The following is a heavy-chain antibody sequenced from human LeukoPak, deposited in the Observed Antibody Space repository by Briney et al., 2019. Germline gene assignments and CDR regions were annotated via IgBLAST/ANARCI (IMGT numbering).Heavy chain of an antibody. J-gene: IGHJ3*02. CDR1: GYTFTGYY. D-gene: IGHD3-22*01. V-gene: IGHV1-2*02. CDR3: ARDYYDSSGYSRSDAFDI. Sequence: GASVKVSCKASGYTFTGYYMHWVRQAPGQGLEWMGWINPNNGDTHYAQKFQGTVTMTRDTSISTAYMELSRLRSDDTAVYYCARDYYDSSGYSRSDAFDIWGQGTMVTVSS. CDR2: INPNNGDT.